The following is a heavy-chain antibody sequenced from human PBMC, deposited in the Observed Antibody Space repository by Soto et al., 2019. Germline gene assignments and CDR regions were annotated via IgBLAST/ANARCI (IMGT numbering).Heavy chain of an antibody. Sequence: QVQLQESGPGLVKPSETLSLTCTVSGGSVSSGSYYWSWIRQPPGKGLEWIGYIYYSGSTNYHPPLKSRVTISVDTAKNQFSLRLSSVTAADTAVYYWATCMVRGVTYYFDYWGQGTLVTVSS. D-gene: IGHD3-10*01. CDR3: ATCMVRGVTYYFDY. CDR1: GGSVSSGSYY. V-gene: IGHV4-61*01. CDR2: IYYSGST. J-gene: IGHJ4*02.